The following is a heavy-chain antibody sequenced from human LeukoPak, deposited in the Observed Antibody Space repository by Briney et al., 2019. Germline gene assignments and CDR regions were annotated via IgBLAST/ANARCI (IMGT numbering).Heavy chain of an antibody. D-gene: IGHD3-3*01. CDR3: ASHDFWSGYPDY. Sequence: PGGSLRLSCAASGFTFSDYSMNWVRQTPGKGLEWVSYISDTSSTIYYADSVKGRFTISRDNAKNSLYLQMNSLRAEDTAVYYCASHDFWSGYPDYWGQGTLVTVSS. J-gene: IGHJ4*02. CDR2: ISDTSSTI. V-gene: IGHV3-48*01. CDR1: GFTFSDYS.